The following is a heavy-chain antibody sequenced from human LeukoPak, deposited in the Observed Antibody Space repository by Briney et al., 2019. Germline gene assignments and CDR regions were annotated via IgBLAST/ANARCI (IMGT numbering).Heavy chain of an antibody. J-gene: IGHJ4*02. CDR3: ATSPATSRNY. CDR2: INHSGST. D-gene: IGHD2-15*01. CDR1: GGSFSGYY. V-gene: IGHV4-34*01. Sequence: SETLSLTCAVYGGSFSGYYWNWIRRPPGRGLEWIGEINHSGSTTYNPSLKSRVTISVDTSKNQFSLKLSSVTAADTAVYYCATSPATSRNYWGQGTLVTVSS.